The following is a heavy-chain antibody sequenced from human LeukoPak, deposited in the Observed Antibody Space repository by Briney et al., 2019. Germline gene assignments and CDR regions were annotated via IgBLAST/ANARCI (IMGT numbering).Heavy chain of an antibody. Sequence: PGGSLRLSCVASGFTFSSYTMSWVRQAPGKGLEWVSVISGTGETTHYAESVKGRFIISRDNAKNSVYLQMNSLGVEDTAIYYCGRAFPPLRTSSAGDLWGQGILVTVSS. D-gene: IGHD3-16*01. V-gene: IGHV3-23*01. J-gene: IGHJ4*02. CDR3: GRAFPPLRTSSAGDL. CDR1: GFTFSSYT. CDR2: ISGTGETT.